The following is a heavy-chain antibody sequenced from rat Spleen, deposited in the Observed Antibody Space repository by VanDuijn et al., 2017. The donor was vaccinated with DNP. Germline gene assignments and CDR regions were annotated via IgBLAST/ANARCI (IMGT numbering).Heavy chain of an antibody. Sequence: QVQLRGSGPGLVQPSQTLSLTCTVSGFSLTDYTVHWVRQPPGKGLEWMGRIRTNGITDYNAALKSRLSISRDTSKSQVLLKLNSLQTEDTAIYFCTRSNSALYSMHDWGQGISVTVSS. V-gene: IGHV2-19*01. CDR2: IRTNGIT. CDR3: TRSNSALYSMHD. D-gene: IGHD3-3*01. J-gene: IGHJ4*01. CDR1: GFSLTDYT.